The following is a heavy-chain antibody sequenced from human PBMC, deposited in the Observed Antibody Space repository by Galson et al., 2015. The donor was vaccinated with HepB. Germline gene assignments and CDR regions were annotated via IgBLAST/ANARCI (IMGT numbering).Heavy chain of an antibody. J-gene: IGHJ4*02. CDR2: IGPYNGKT. D-gene: IGHD3-22*01. CDR3: AGVGDYSDSSGRRDDY. Sequence: SVKVSCKASGYTFINYGISWVRQAPGQGLEWIGWIGPYNGKTHSAQKFRDRVDMTKDKSTNTAYMEVGSLRSDDTAVYYCAGVGDYSDSSGRRDDYWGQGTLVTVSS. CDR1: GYTFINYG. V-gene: IGHV1-18*01.